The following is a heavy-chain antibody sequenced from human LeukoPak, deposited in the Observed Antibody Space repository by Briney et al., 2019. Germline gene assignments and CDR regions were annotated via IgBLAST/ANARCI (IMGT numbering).Heavy chain of an antibody. Sequence: SETLSLTCTVSGGSISSRSYYWGWIRQPPGKGLEWIGSIYYSGSTYYNPSLKSRVTISVDTSKNQFSLKLSSVTAADTAVYYCARNSEALDYWGQGTLVTVSS. CDR3: ARNSEALDY. V-gene: IGHV4-39*01. J-gene: IGHJ4*02. D-gene: IGHD1-26*01. CDR2: IYYSGST. CDR1: GGSISSRSYY.